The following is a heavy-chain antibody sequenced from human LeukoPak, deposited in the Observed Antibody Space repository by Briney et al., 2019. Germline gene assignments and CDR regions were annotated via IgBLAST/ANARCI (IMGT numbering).Heavy chain of an antibody. CDR1: GYTFTTYD. CDR2: MNPNSGNT. J-gene: IGHJ3*02. CDR3: ARVGSYGLQLGAFDI. Sequence: ASVKVSCKASGYTFTTYDINWVRQATGQGLEWMGWMNPNSGNTGYAQKFQGRVTITRDTSASTAYMELSSLRSEDTAVYYCARVGSYGLQLGAFDIWGQGTMVTVFS. V-gene: IGHV1-8*01. D-gene: IGHD5-18*01.